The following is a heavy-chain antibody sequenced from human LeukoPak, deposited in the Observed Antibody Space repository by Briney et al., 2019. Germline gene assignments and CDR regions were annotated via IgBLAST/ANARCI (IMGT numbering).Heavy chain of an antibody. D-gene: IGHD2/OR15-2a*01. CDR3: ARHPFSSPFDY. J-gene: IGHJ4*02. CDR2: IYYSGST. Sequence: SETLSLTCTVSGGSISSSSYYWGWVRQPSGKGLEWIGSIYYSGSTYYNPSLKSRATISLDTSKNQFSLKLTSVTAADTAVYFCARHPFSSPFDYWGQGTLVTVSS. V-gene: IGHV4-39*01. CDR1: GGSISSSSYY.